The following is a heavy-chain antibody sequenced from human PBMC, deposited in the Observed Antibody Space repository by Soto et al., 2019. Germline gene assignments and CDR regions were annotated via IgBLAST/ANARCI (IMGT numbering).Heavy chain of an antibody. V-gene: IGHV1-18*04. D-gene: IGHD2-2*01. J-gene: IGHJ5*01. CDR2: VSGHDGNT. CDR1: GYTFINHG. CDR3: VRDQKYFRVNGNWFDS. Sequence: ASVKVSFKTSGYTFINHGISWVRQAPGQGLEWMGWVSGHDGNTKYAPKVQGRITMTLDTSTGVSYMALRSLRSDDTAIYYCVRDQKYFRVNGNWFDSWGQGTLVTVSS.